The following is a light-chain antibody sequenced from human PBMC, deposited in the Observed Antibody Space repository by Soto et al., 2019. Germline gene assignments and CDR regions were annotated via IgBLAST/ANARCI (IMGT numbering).Light chain of an antibody. CDR3: AASDDSLNAL. Sequence: QSVLTQPPSASGTPGQRITISCSGSSSNIGDNPVNWYQQLPGAAPKLLIYINDQRPSGVPDRFSGSKSGTPASLAISGLQPEDEADYYCAASDDSLNALYGTGTKVTVL. CDR2: IND. CDR1: SSNIGDNP. V-gene: IGLV1-44*01. J-gene: IGLJ1*01.